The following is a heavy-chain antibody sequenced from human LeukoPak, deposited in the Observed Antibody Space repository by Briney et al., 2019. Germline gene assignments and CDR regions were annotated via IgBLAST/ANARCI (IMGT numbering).Heavy chain of an antibody. CDR2: ISASGGST. J-gene: IGHJ4*02. D-gene: IGHD3-22*01. CDR3: AKRGVVIRVILVGFHKEAYYFDS. CDR1: GFTFSSYA. Sequence: GGSLRLSCAASGFTFSSYAMNWVRQAPGKGLEWVSTISASGGSTYHAVSVKGRFTISRDNSKNTLYLQMNSLRVEDTAVYFCAKRGVVIRVILVGFHKEAYYFDSWGQGALVTVSS. V-gene: IGHV3-23*01.